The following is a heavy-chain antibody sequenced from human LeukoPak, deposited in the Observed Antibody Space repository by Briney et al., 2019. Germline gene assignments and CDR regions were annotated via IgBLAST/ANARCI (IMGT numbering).Heavy chain of an antibody. V-gene: IGHV1-2*02. CDR3: ARGRGGGYFDF. J-gene: IGHJ4*02. CDR1: GGTFSNYA. D-gene: IGHD2-15*01. CDR2: ITPNSGGT. Sequence: ASVKVSCKASGGTFSNYAISWVRQAPGQGLEWMGWITPNSGGTNYAQKFQGRVTMTRDTSISTAYMELSRLRSDDTAVYSCARGRGGGYFDFWGQETLVTVSS.